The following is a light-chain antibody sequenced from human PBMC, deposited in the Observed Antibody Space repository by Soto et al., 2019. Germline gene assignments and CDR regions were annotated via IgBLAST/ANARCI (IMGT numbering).Light chain of an antibody. Sequence: QSVLTQPPSASGSPGQSVTISCTGTSSDVGGYNYVSWYQQYPGKAPKLMIYEVSKRPSGVPDRFSGSKSGNTASLTVSGLQAEDEADYYCSSYAGSNNVVFGGGTKLTV. CDR3: SSYAGSNNVV. V-gene: IGLV2-8*01. CDR1: SSDVGGYNY. CDR2: EVS. J-gene: IGLJ2*01.